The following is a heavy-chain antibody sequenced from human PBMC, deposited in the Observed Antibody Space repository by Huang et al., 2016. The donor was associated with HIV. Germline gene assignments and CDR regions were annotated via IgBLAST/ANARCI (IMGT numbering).Heavy chain of an antibody. CDR3: AREGFYDLWSAFRRAVDAFDT. J-gene: IGHJ3*02. V-gene: IGHV4-30-4*08. CDR2: ISYNGDT. CDR1: GGSISSGVYT. D-gene: IGHD3-3*01. Sequence: QVQLHESGPGLVKPSQTLSLTCTVSGGSISSGVYTYHGIRQPPGKGRVWIGYISYNGDTYDNPALKSRVSISGDTSKNQFSLKLSSMTAADTAVYYCAREGFYDLWSAFRRAVDAFDTWGQGTKVTVSS.